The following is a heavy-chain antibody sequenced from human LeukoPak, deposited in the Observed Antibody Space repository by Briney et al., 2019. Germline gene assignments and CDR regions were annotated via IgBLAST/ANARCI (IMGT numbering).Heavy chain of an antibody. V-gene: IGHV3-33*01. J-gene: IGHJ6*02. Sequence: PGGSLRLSCAASEFTFSSYGMHWVRQAPGKGLEWVAVIWYDGSNTYYADSVRGRFIISRDNSKNTLYLQMNSLRAEDSAVYYCARDNYYGSASHHDGPSYYYGMDVWGQGTTVTVSS. CDR2: IWYDGSNT. D-gene: IGHD3-10*01. CDR3: ARDNYYGSASHHDGPSYYYGMDV. CDR1: EFTFSSYG.